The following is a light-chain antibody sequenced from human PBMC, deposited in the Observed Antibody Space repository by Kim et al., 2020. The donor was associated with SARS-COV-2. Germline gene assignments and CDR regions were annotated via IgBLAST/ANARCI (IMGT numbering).Light chain of an antibody. CDR2: DDS. V-gene: IGLV3-21*03. J-gene: IGLJ2*01. Sequence: PGMTARITCGGNNIGSKSVHWYQQKPGQAPVLVVYDDSDRPSGIPERFSGSNSGNTATLTISRVEAGDEADYYCQVWHSRNDHHVVFGGGTQLTVL. CDR1: NIGSKS. CDR3: QVWHSRNDHHVV.